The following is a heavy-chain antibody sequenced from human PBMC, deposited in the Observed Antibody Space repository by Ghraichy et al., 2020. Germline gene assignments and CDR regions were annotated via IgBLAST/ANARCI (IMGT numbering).Heavy chain of an antibody. V-gene: IGHV1-46*01. Sequence: ASVKVSCKASGYSFTSSYIHWVRQASGQGLEWMGIINPSTGNTVYAQNFQGRVTMTRDTSTSTVYMELSSLRSEDTAVYYCARDNGVTSVRWGYCFDSWGQGTLVTVSS. J-gene: IGHJ4*02. CDR1: GYSFTSSY. CDR2: INPSTGNT. D-gene: IGHD2-8*01. CDR3: ARDNGVTSVRWGYCFDS.